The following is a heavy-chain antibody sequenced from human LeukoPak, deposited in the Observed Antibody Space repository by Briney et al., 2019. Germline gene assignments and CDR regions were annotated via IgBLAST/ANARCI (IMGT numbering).Heavy chain of an antibody. D-gene: IGHD5-18*01. V-gene: IGHV3-21*01. Sequence: GGSLRLSCAASGFTFSSYSMNWVRQAPGKGLEWVSSISSSSSYIYYADSVEGRFTISRDNAKNSLYLQMNSLRAEDTAVYYCAREEEYSYGYCDYWGQGTLVTVSS. CDR3: AREEEYSYGYCDY. J-gene: IGHJ4*02. CDR2: ISSSSSYI. CDR1: GFTFSSYS.